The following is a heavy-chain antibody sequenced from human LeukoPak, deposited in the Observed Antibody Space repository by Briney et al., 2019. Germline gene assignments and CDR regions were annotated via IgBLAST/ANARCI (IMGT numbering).Heavy chain of an antibody. Sequence: SETLSLTCAVYGGSFSGYYWSWIRQPPGKGLEWIGEINHSGSTNYNPSLKSRVTISVDTSKNQFSLKLSSATAADTAVYYCARGYYDYIWGSYRYGVTYYFDYWGQGTLVTVSS. V-gene: IGHV4-34*01. J-gene: IGHJ4*02. D-gene: IGHD3-16*02. CDR2: INHSGST. CDR3: ARGYYDYIWGSYRYGVTYYFDY. CDR1: GGSFSGYY.